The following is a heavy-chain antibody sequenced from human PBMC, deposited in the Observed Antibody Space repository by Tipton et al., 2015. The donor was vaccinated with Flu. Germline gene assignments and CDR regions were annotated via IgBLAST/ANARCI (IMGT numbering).Heavy chain of an antibody. V-gene: IGHV3-43*01. CDR1: GFTFDDYT. CDR2: ISWDGGST. CDR3: AKARDSLVIQPFDY. J-gene: IGHJ4*02. D-gene: IGHD6-13*01. Sequence: VQLVQSGGVVVQPGGSLRLSCAASGFTFDDYTMHWVRQAPGRGLEWVSLISWDGGSTYYADSVKGRFTISRDNSKNSLYLQMNSLRTEDTALYYCAKARDSLVIQPFDYWGQGTLVTVSS.